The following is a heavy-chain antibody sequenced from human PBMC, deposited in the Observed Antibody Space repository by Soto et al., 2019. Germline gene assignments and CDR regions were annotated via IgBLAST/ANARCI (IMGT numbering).Heavy chain of an antibody. CDR3: ARVPTLRYSDWFFREFDY. V-gene: IGHV5-51*01. D-gene: IGHD3-9*01. CDR1: GYSFTSYW. Sequence: PGESLKISCKGSGYSFTSYWIGWVRQMPGKGLEWMGIIYPGDPDTRYSPSFQGQVTISADKSISTAYLQWSSLRASDTAMYYCARVPTLRYSDWFFREFDYWGQGTQVTVSS. CDR2: IYPGDPDT. J-gene: IGHJ4*02.